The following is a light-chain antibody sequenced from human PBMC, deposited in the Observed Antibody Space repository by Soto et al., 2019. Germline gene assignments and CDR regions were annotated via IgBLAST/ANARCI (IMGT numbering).Light chain of an antibody. J-gene: IGKJ1*01. CDR3: QQYNSYWT. V-gene: IGKV1-5*03. CDR1: QSISSW. Sequence: DIQMTQSPSTLSASVGDRVTITCRASQSISSWLAWYQQKPGKAPKLLMYKASSLESGVPSRFSGSGSGTEFTLTISSLQPDDCATYYCQQYNSYWTFGQGTKGEIK. CDR2: KAS.